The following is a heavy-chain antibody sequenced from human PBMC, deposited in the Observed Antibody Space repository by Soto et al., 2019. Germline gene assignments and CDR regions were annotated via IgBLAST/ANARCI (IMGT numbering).Heavy chain of an antibody. CDR2: IYNNGST. V-gene: IGHV4-59*01. CDR1: GASISFYH. D-gene: IGHD6-19*01. Sequence: SETLSLTCTVSGASISFYHWSWIRQPPGKGLEWIGYIYNNGSTRYNPSLKSRVTISVDTSKNHFSLKLSSVTAADTAVYYCARGRRIVVAGTKYNGMDVWGQGTTVTVSS. J-gene: IGHJ6*02. CDR3: ARGRRIVVAGTKYNGMDV.